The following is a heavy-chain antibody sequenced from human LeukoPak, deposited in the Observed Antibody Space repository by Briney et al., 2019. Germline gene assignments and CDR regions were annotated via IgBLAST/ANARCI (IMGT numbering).Heavy chain of an antibody. V-gene: IGHV4-30-2*01. Sequence: PSETLSLTCAVSGGSISSGGYSWSWIRQPPGKGLEWIGYIYHSGSTYYNPSLKSRVTISVDRSKNQFSLKLSSVTAADTAVYYRARGKDYGDYSFDYWGQGTLVTVSS. J-gene: IGHJ4*02. CDR3: ARGKDYGDYSFDY. D-gene: IGHD4-17*01. CDR2: IYHSGST. CDR1: GGSISSGGYS.